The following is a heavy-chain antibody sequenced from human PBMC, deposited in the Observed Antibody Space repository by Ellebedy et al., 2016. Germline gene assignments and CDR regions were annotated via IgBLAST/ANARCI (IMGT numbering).Heavy chain of an antibody. CDR3: AKDLAAGTWTDY. CDR1: GFTFSSSA. Sequence: GGSLRLSXAASGFTFSSSAMSWVRQAPGKGLEWVSAISGSGGSTYYADSVKGRFTISRDNSKNTLYLQMNSLRAEDTAVYYCAKDLAAGTWTDYWGQGTLVTVSS. CDR2: ISGSGGST. V-gene: IGHV3-23*01. J-gene: IGHJ4*02. D-gene: IGHD6-13*01.